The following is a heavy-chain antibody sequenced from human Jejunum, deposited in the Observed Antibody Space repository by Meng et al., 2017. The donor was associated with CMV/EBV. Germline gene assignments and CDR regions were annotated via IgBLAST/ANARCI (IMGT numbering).Heavy chain of an antibody. V-gene: IGHV2-5*02. CDR1: ECSPSTSGGG. CDR3: AHFVGSYYPSRPDY. D-gene: IGHD2-15*01. CDR2: IFRGEDK. Sequence: TLNGVGPTLGKPNQTPELTVGFSECSPSTSGGGVGRIRHATGKALYWLALIFRGEDKRYSSSLNSRLTIAKDTSKNEVVLTLTNIGPIDTSTYYCAHFVGSYYPSRPDYWGQGTLVTVSS. J-gene: IGHJ4*02.